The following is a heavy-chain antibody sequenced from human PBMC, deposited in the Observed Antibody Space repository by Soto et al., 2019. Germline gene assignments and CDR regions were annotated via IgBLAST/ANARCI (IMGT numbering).Heavy chain of an antibody. Sequence: QVQLVQSGAEVKKPGASVKVSCKASGYTFTGYYMHWVRQAPGQGLEWMGWINPNSGGTNYAQKFQGWVTMTRDTSISTDYMGLSRLRSDDTAVYYCARNDYYDSGRYPPVGYGMDVWGQGTTVTVSS. CDR2: INPNSGGT. J-gene: IGHJ6*02. V-gene: IGHV1-2*04. CDR1: GYTFTGYY. D-gene: IGHD3-10*01. CDR3: ARNDYYDSGRYPPVGYGMDV.